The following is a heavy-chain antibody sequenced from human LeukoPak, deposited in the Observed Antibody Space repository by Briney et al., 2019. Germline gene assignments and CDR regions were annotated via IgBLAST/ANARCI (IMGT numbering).Heavy chain of an antibody. V-gene: IGHV1-24*01. J-gene: IGHJ4*02. CDR1: AYTLTELS. CDR2: FDPEDGET. Sequence: ASVKVSCKVSAYTLTELSMHWVRQAPGKGLEWMGGFDPEDGETIYAQKFQGRVTMTEDTSTDTAYMELSSLRSEDTAVYYCATALDIVATPGNYWGQGTLVTVSS. CDR3: ATALDIVATPGNY. D-gene: IGHD5-12*01.